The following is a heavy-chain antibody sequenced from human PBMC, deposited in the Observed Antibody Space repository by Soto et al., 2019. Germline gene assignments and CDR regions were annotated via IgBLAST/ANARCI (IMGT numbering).Heavy chain of an antibody. CDR3: ARYYDILTGYYTCYFDY. CDR2: IYYSGST. V-gene: IGHV4-31*03. Sequence: PAETLSLTCTVSGGSISSGCYYWSWIRQHPGKGLEWIGYIYYSGSTYYNPSLKSRVTISVDTSKNQFSLKLSSVTAADTAVYYCARYYDILTGYYTCYFDYWGQGTLVTVSS. J-gene: IGHJ4*02. CDR1: GGSISSGCYY. D-gene: IGHD3-9*01.